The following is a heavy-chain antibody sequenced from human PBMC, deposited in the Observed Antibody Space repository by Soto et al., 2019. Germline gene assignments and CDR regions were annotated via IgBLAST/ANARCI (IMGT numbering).Heavy chain of an antibody. J-gene: IGHJ6*04. D-gene: IGHD3-10*01. CDR1: GFTFSGRS. Sequence: GSLRLSCAASGFTFSGRSMHWVRQAPGKGLVWVSGIDNAGTDSTYADSVKGRFTSSRDNAKNTLYLQMDSLRVEDTAVYYCARGWFGPDVWGKGTTVTVSS. CDR2: IDNAGTDS. CDR3: ARGWFGPDV. V-gene: IGHV3-74*01.